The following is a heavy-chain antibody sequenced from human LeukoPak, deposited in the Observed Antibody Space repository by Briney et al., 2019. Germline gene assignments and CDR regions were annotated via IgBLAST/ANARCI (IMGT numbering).Heavy chain of an antibody. CDR1: GYTFTGYY. Sequence: ASVKVPCKASGYTFTGYYMHWVRQAPGQGLEWMGWINPNSGGTNYAQKFQGRVTMTRDTSISTAYMELSRLRSDDTAVYYCARVRVLRYFDWLLYPRDAFDIWGQGTMVTVSS. V-gene: IGHV1-2*02. D-gene: IGHD3-9*01. J-gene: IGHJ3*02. CDR3: ARVRVLRYFDWLLYPRDAFDI. CDR2: INPNSGGT.